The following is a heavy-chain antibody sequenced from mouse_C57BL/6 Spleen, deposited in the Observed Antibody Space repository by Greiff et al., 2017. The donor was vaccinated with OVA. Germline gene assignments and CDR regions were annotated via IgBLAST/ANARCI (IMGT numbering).Heavy chain of an antibody. CDR3: ARSPYYGSSHWYFDV. CDR1: GYTFTSYW. Sequence: QVQLQQPGAELVKPGASVKLSCKASGYTFTSYWMHWVKQRPGRGLEWIGRIDPYSGGTKYNEKFKSKATLTVDKPSSTAYMQLSSLTSEDSAVYYCARSPYYGSSHWYFDVWGTGTTVTVSS. CDR2: IDPYSGGT. J-gene: IGHJ1*03. D-gene: IGHD1-1*01. V-gene: IGHV1-72*01.